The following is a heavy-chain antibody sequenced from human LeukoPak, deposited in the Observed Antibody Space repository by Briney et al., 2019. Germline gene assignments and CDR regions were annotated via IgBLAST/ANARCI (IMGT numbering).Heavy chain of an antibody. Sequence: SVKVSCKASGGTFSSYAISWVRQAPGQGLEWMGGIIPIFGTANYAQKFQGRVTITADKSTSTAYMELSSLRSEDTAVYYCARTGGKYYYDSSGYYGYFDYWGQGTLVTVSS. CDR3: ARTGGKYYYDSSGYYGYFDY. J-gene: IGHJ4*02. V-gene: IGHV1-69*06. D-gene: IGHD3-22*01. CDR1: GGTFSSYA. CDR2: IIPIFGTA.